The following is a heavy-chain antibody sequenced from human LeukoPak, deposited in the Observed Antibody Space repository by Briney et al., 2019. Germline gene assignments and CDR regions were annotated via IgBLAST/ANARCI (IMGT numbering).Heavy chain of an antibody. Sequence: PGGSLRLSCAASGFTFSSYGMHWVRQAPGKGLEWVAFIRPDGSNKYYADSVKGRFTISRDNSKNTLYLQMNSLRAEDTAVYYCAKAYGSGWYYHFDYWGQGTLVTVSS. J-gene: IGHJ4*02. CDR1: GFTFSSYG. CDR2: IRPDGSNK. V-gene: IGHV3-30*02. D-gene: IGHD6-19*01. CDR3: AKAYGSGWYYHFDY.